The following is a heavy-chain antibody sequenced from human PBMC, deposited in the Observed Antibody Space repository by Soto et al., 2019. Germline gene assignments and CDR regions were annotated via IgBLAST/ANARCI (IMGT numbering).Heavy chain of an antibody. CDR2: ISYDGSNK. D-gene: IGHD1-26*01. V-gene: IGHV3-30*18. CDR1: GFTFSSYG. J-gene: IGHJ4*02. CDR3: AKDRDRLVGATDD. Sequence: PGGSLRLSCAASGFTFSSYGMHWVRQAPGKGLEWVAVISYDGSNKYYADSVKGRFTISRDNSKNTLYLQMNSLRAEDTAVYYWAKDRDRLVGATDDSGQGTTVTVSS.